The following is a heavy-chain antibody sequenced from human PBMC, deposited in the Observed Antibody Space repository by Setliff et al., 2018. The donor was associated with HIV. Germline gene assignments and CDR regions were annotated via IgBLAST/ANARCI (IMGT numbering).Heavy chain of an antibody. J-gene: IGHJ6*03. D-gene: IGHD6-19*01. CDR1: GFIFSNSW. Sequence: GGSLRLSCAASGFIFSNSWMTWVRQVPGKGLEWVANIKGDGSKTKYVDSVRGRFTISRDNAKKSLYLQMNSLTTEDTALYYCVGDGSLAGLYFHYMDVWSKGTTVTVSS. CDR2: IKGDGSKT. V-gene: IGHV3-7*03. CDR3: VGDGSLAGLYFHYMDV.